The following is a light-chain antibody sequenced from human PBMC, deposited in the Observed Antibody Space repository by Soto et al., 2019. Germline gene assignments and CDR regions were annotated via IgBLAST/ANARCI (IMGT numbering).Light chain of an antibody. CDR2: DAS. V-gene: IGKV3-20*01. J-gene: IGKJ5*01. CDR3: QQYAWSPLT. Sequence: EIVLTQSPGTLSLSPGERATLSCRASQSVPSSYLAWYQQRPGQAPRLLIYDASSRATGIPDRFSGSESGTDFTLTISSLELEDFAVYYCQQYAWSPLTFGQGTRLEIK. CDR1: QSVPSSY.